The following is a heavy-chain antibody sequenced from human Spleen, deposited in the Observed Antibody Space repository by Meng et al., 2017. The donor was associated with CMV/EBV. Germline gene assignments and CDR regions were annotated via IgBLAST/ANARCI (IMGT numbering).Heavy chain of an antibody. Sequence: SLTCTVSGGSINSGDYYWSWIRQPPGKGLEWIGFIYYSGSTYSNPSLKSRVAISVNKSKNQFSLRLASVTAADTAVYYCARDHTIPLWGRGTLVTVSS. D-gene: IGHD3-3*01. V-gene: IGHV4-30-4*08. J-gene: IGHJ2*01. CDR2: IYYSGST. CDR1: GGSINSGDYY. CDR3: ARDHTIPL.